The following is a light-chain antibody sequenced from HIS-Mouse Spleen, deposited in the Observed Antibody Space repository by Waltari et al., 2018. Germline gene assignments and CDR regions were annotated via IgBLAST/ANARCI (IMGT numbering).Light chain of an antibody. J-gene: IGLJ1*01. CDR1: NSGSKR. V-gene: IGLV3-21*02. CDR3: QVWDSSSDPV. CDR2: DDS. Sequence: SYVLTQPPSVSVAPGQTARITCGGNNSGSKRVNWYQQKPGQAPVLVVYDDSDRPSGIPERFSGSNSGNTATLTISRVEAGDEADYYCQVWDSSSDPVFGTGTKVTVL.